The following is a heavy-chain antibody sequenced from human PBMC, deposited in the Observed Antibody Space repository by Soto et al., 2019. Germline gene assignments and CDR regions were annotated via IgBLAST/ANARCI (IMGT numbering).Heavy chain of an antibody. J-gene: IGHJ6*02. CDR1: GFTVSSNY. D-gene: IGHD6-19*01. CDR3: ARDLSIAVAGTIDYYYYGMDV. Sequence: GSLRLSCAASGFTVSSNYMSWVRQAPGKGLEWVSVIYSGGSTYYADSVKGRFTISRDNSKNTLYLQMNSLRAEDTAVYYCARDLSIAVAGTIDYYYYGMDVWGQGTTVTVSS. CDR2: IYSGGST. V-gene: IGHV3-53*01.